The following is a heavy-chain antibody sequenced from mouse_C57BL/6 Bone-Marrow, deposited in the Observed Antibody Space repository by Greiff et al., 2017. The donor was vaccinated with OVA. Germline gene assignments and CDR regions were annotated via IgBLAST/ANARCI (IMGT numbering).Heavy chain of an antibody. V-gene: IGHV1-53*01. CDR1: GYTFTSYW. CDR3: ARSPLDH. J-gene: IGHJ3*01. Sequence: VQLQQSGTELVKPGASVKLSCTASGYTFTSYWMHWVQQRPGQGLEWIGNINPSDGGTKYNEKFKSKAILSVDKSSSTAYMQLSSRTSEDSAVYYCARSPLDHWGQGTLVTVSA. CDR2: INPSDGGT.